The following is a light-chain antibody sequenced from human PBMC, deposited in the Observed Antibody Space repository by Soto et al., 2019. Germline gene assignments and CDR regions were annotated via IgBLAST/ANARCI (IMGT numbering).Light chain of an antibody. CDR1: QSVSSY. CDR2: DAS. Sequence: EIVLTQSPATLSLSPGERATLSCRASQSVSSYLAWYQQKPGQAPRLLIYDASNRATGIPARFSGSGSGTDFTLTISGLEPEDFAVYYCQQRSNWPPYTFAQGTKLEIK. J-gene: IGKJ2*01. CDR3: QQRSNWPPYT. V-gene: IGKV3-11*01.